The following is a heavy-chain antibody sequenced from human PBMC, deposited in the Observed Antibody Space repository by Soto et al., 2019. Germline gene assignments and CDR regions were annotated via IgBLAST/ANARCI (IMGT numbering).Heavy chain of an antibody. CDR3: ARYSSSWGWFDP. V-gene: IGHV4-39*01. J-gene: IGHJ5*02. CDR1: GGSISSSSYY. Sequence: PSETLSLTCTVSGGSISSSSYYWCWIRQPPGKGLEWIGSIYCSGSTNYNPSLKSRVTISVDTSKNQFSLKLSSVTAAVSSVYYCARYSSSWGWFDPWGQGTLVTVSS. D-gene: IGHD6-13*01. CDR2: IYCSGST.